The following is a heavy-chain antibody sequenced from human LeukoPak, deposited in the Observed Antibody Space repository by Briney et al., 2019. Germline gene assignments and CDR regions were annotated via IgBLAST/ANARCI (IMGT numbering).Heavy chain of an antibody. Sequence: GASVKVSCKASGYTFTSYDINWVRQATGQGLEWMGWMNPNSGNTGYAQKFQGRVTITADKSTSTAYMELSSLRSEDTAVYYCARDRSSSGWSHYYYYYYMDVWGKGTTVTVSS. CDR3: ARDRSSSGWSHYYYYYYMDV. CDR1: GYTFTSYD. J-gene: IGHJ6*03. D-gene: IGHD6-19*01. CDR2: MNPNSGNT. V-gene: IGHV1-8*03.